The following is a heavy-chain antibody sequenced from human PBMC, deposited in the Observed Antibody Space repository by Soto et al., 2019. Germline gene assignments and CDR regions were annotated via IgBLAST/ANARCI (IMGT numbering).Heavy chain of an antibody. J-gene: IGHJ6*02. CDR1: GFTFSSYG. CDR2: IWYDRSNK. D-gene: IGHD6-6*01. Sequence: QVQLVESGGGVVQPGRSLRLSCAASGFTFSSYGMHWVRQAPGKGLEWVALIWYDRSNKYYADSVKGRFTISRDNSKNTLYLHMNSLRAEGTAVYYCARLGLDGSSSGYYSGMDVWGQGTTVTVSS. V-gene: IGHV3-33*01. CDR3: ARLGLDGSSSGYYSGMDV.